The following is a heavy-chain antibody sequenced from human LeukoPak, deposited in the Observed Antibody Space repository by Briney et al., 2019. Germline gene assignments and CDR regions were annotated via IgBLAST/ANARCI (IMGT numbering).Heavy chain of an antibody. D-gene: IGHD3-22*01. V-gene: IGHV4-59*13. CDR2: IHYTGRT. Sequence: SETLSLTCTISRGSISTYYWSWIRQTPGTTLEWIGNIHYTGRTGYNPSLESRVTMSLDTPKNGFSLRLTSMTAADSAVYYCARGRPDPQNSDYWDYWGQGILVTVSS. J-gene: IGHJ4*02. CDR3: ARGRPDPQNSDYWDY. CDR1: RGSISTYY.